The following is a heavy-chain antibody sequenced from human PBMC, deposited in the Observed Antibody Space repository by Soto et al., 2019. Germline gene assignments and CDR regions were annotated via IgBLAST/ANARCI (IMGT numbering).Heavy chain of an antibody. CDR1: GCSFITSA. CDR2: ISSNGVST. Sequence: CLRLSCSSAGCSFITSARQWVARAPGKGLEYVSGISSNGVSTYYADSVKGRFTISRDNSKNTLYLQMSSLRTEDTAVYYCVSDYKYESSGLSSPWGQGNMVTGSS. D-gene: IGHD3-22*01. J-gene: IGHJ5*02. CDR3: VSDYKYESSGLSSP. V-gene: IGHV3-64D*06.